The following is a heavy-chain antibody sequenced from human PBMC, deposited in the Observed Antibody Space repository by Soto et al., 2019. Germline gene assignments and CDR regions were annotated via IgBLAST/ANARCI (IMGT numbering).Heavy chain of an antibody. J-gene: IGHJ5*02. Sequence: GGSLRLSCAASGFTFSTYVMNWVRLAPGKGLEWVSGISTSGRNTYYADSVKGRFTISRDNSKNSLYLQMNSLRVEDTAVYYCAKDYSSSWYGRFDPWGQGTQVTVSS. V-gene: IGHV3-23*01. CDR3: AKDYSSSWYGRFDP. CDR1: GFTFSTYV. CDR2: ISTSGRNT. D-gene: IGHD6-13*01.